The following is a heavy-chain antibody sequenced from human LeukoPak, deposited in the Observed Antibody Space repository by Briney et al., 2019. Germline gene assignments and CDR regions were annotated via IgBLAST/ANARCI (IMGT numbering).Heavy chain of an antibody. J-gene: IGHJ4*02. CDR3: ARDSSDSSVILDY. CDR1: GGSFGGYY. Sequence: SETLSLTCAVYGGSFGGYYWSWIRQPPDKGLEWIGEINHSGSTNYNPSLKSRVTISVDTSKNQFSLKLSSVTAADTAVYYCARDSSDSSVILDYWGQGTLVTVSS. D-gene: IGHD3-22*01. CDR2: INHSGST. V-gene: IGHV4-34*01.